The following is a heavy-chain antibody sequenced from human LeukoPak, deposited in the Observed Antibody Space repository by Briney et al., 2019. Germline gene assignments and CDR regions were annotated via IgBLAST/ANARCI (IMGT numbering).Heavy chain of an antibody. Sequence: PGGSLMLSCAASGFTFSSYAMGWVRRAPGWGLEWVSAISGSGGGGTYYAHSVKVRFTISRDNFKNALYLQMDSLRAEDTAVYYCAKRGIDSSGYFDYWGQGTLVTVSS. CDR3: AKRGIDSSGYFDY. D-gene: IGHD3-22*01. CDR1: GFTFSSYA. J-gene: IGHJ4*02. CDR2: ISGSGGGGT. V-gene: IGHV3-23*01.